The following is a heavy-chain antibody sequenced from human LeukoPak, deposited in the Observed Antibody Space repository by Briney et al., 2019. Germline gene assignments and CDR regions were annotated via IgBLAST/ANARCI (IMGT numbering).Heavy chain of an antibody. CDR3: ARGDYDILTGPSSDAFDI. D-gene: IGHD3-9*01. Sequence: SETLSLTCTVSGGSISSSSYYWGWIRQPPGKGLEWIGSIYYSGSTYYNPSLKSRVTISVDTSKNQFSLKLSSVTAADTAVYYCARGDYDILTGPSSDAFDIWGQGTMVTVSS. V-gene: IGHV4-39*07. CDR2: IYYSGST. CDR1: GGSISSSSYY. J-gene: IGHJ3*02.